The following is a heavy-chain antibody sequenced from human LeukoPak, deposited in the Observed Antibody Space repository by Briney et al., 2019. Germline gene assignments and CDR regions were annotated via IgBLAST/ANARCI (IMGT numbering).Heavy chain of an antibody. V-gene: IGHV3-48*01. Sequence: TGGFLRLSCAASGFTFTIFGLNWVRQAPGKGPEWVSYIDARSGITYYADSVQGRFTLSRDNARESVFLQMDSLRVDDTAVYYCARTYDFGRGPPGDAFDNWGPGTWVIVSS. D-gene: IGHD3-3*01. J-gene: IGHJ3*02. CDR3: ARTYDFGRGPPGDAFDN. CDR2: IDARSGIT. CDR1: GFTFTIFG.